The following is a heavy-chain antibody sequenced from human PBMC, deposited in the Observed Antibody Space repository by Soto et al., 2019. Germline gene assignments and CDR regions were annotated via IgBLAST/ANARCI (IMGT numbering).Heavy chain of an antibody. D-gene: IGHD3-22*01. V-gene: IGHV5-51*01. J-gene: IGHJ6*02. Sequence: GESLKISCKGSGYSFTSYWIGWVRQMPGKGLEWMGIIYPGDSDTRYSPSFQGQVTISADKSISTAYLQWSSLKASDTAMYYCARHGASYYYDSSGSGYYYYYYGIDVWGQGTTVTVSS. CDR3: ARHGASYYYDSSGSGYYYYYYGIDV. CDR1: GYSFTSYW. CDR2: IYPGDSDT.